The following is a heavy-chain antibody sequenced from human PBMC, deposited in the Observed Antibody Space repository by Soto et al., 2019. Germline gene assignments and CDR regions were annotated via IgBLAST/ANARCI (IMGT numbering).Heavy chain of an antibody. J-gene: IGHJ5*02. Sequence: QVQLVESGGGLVKPGGSLRLSCSASGFNFSDYYMSWIRQAPGKGLEWVSYISSSGSTIYQAGSVKGRFTISRDNAKNSLDLQMNSLRAEDTAVYYCARMPFPWGWFDPWGQGTLVTVSS. V-gene: IGHV3-11*01. CDR1: GFNFSDYY. CDR3: ARMPFPWGWFDP. CDR2: ISSSGSTI. D-gene: IGHD3-16*01.